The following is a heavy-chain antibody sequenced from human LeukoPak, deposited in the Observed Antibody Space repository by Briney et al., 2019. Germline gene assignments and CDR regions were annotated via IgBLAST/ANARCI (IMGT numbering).Heavy chain of an antibody. V-gene: IGHV3-33*01. CDR3: AREGSSDDFWSGYYALIPFDY. J-gene: IGHJ4*02. D-gene: IGHD3-3*01. CDR2: IWYDGSNK. CDR1: GFTFSSYG. Sequence: PGRSLRLSCAASGFTFSSYGMHWVRQAPGKGLEWVAVIWYDGSNKYYADSVKGRFTISRDNSKNTLYLQVNSLRAEDTAVYYCAREGSSDDFWSGYYALIPFDYWGQGTLVTVSS.